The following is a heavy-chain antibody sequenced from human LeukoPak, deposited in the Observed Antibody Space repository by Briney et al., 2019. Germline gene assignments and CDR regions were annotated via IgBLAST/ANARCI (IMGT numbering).Heavy chain of an antibody. CDR3: ARAQSYVGYAEADY. J-gene: IGHJ4*02. CDR1: GFTFSSYS. CDR2: ISSSSSYI. D-gene: IGHD5-12*01. Sequence: GGSLRLSCAASGFTFSSYSMNWVRQAPGKGLEWVSSISSSSSYIYYADSVKGRFTISRDNAKNSLYLQMNSLRADDTAVYYCARAQSYVGYAEADYWGQGTLVTVSS. V-gene: IGHV3-21*01.